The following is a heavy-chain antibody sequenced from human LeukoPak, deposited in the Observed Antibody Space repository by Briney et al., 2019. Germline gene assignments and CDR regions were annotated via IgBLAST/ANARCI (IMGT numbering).Heavy chain of an antibody. V-gene: IGHV1-24*01. Sequence: ASVTVSCKVSGYTLTELSMHWVRQAPGKGLEWMGGFDPEDGETIYAQKFQGRVTMTEDTSTDTAYMELSSLRSEDTAVYYCATDTPHYYVIDAFDIWGQGTMVTVSS. D-gene: IGHD3-10*02. J-gene: IGHJ3*02. CDR3: ATDTPHYYVIDAFDI. CDR2: FDPEDGET. CDR1: GYTLTELS.